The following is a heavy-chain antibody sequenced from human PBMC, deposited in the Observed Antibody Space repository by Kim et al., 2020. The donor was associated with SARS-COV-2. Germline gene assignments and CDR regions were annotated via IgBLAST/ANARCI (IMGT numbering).Heavy chain of an antibody. Sequence: ASVKVYCKGSGYTFSSIAMNWVRQAPGQGLEWMGWINTHTGNPTYAQGFTGRFVFSLDTSVSTAYLQINSLRAEDTAVYYCARGGDYHGSGSYFDYWGQGTLVTVSS. CDR3: ARGGDYHGSGSYFDY. J-gene: IGHJ4*02. V-gene: IGHV7-4-1*02. CDR2: INTHTGNP. D-gene: IGHD3-10*01. CDR1: GYTFSSIA.